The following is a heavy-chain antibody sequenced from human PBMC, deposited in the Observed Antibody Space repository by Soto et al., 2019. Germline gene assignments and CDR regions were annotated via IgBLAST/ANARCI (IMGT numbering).Heavy chain of an antibody. CDR1: GYAFMSYG. D-gene: IGHD3-10*01. Sequence: QVQLMQSGAEVTKPGASVTLSCKTSGYAFMSYGLSWVRLAPGQGLEWMGWTVAGSGNRIYAQKFQGRINMNIDTSTNTGSMELRRLRSDDSALYFCTRVAGYGSGSRHFDTWGQGTLVTVSS. V-gene: IGHV1-18*01. J-gene: IGHJ4*02. CDR2: TVAGSGNR. CDR3: TRVAGYGSGSRHFDT.